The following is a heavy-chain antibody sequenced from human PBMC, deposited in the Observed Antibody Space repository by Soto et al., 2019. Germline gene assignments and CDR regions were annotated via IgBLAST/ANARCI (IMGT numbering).Heavy chain of an antibody. CDR2: TYYRSTWYS. CDR1: GASVSSDSGV. Sequence: SQTLSLTCAISGASVSSDSGVWIWIRQSPSRGLEWLGRTYYRSTWYSDYALSVKSRITINPDTSKNQFSLQLDSVIPEDMAVYYCAGVVSFRRMDVWGQGTPVTVSS. CDR3: AGVVSFRRMDV. D-gene: IGHD3-16*01. V-gene: IGHV6-1*01. J-gene: IGHJ6*02.